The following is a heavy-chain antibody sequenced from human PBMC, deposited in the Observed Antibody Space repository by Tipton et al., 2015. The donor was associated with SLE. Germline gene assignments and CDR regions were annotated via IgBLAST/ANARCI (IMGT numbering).Heavy chain of an antibody. D-gene: IGHD3-3*01. CDR2: IYYSGRT. Sequence: LRLSCTVSGDSISSGGHYWTWIRHHPGKGLEWIGYIYYSGRTHYNPSLQSRVTISVDTSKSQFSLRLNSVTAADTAVYYCARGGRIAIYGVASDGAFDIWGQGTRVTVSS. J-gene: IGHJ3*02. CDR3: ARGGRIAIYGVASDGAFDI. V-gene: IGHV4-31*02. CDR1: GDSISSGGHY.